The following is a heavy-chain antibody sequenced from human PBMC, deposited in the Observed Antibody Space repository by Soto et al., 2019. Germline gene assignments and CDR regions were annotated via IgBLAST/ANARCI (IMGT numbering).Heavy chain of an antibody. CDR1: GQSFSGHS. D-gene: IGHD1-1*01. CDR3: ARGSGIVALPGELEDVKYDY. Sequence: QVQLQQWGAGLVKPSETLSLSCAVYGQSFSGHSWAWIRQPPGKGLEWIGEINESGSTYYNPSLKSRVTISTDTSKSQFSLKLSCVSAADTAAYFCARGSGIVALPGELEDVKYDYWGQGTLVNVSS. CDR2: INESGST. J-gene: IGHJ4*02. V-gene: IGHV4-34*01.